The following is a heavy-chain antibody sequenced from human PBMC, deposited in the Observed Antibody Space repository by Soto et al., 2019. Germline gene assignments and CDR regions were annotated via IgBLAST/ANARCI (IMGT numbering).Heavy chain of an antibody. Sequence: PXGSLRLSCASSGFTFDDYAMHCVRQSPGKCLEWVSGISWNSGSIGYADSVKGRFTISRDNAKNSLYLQMNSLRAEDTALYYCAKDQGTYYYESSGYFEYLGQGTLVIVS. D-gene: IGHD3-22*01. V-gene: IGHV3-9*01. CDR2: ISWNSGSI. J-gene: IGHJ4*02. CDR3: AKDQGTYYYESSGYFEY. CDR1: GFTFDDYA.